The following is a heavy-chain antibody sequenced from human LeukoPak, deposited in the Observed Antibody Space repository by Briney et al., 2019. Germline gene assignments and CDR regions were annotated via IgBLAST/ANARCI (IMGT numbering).Heavy chain of an antibody. D-gene: IGHD2-21*01. CDR1: GGTFSSYA. J-gene: IGHJ4*02. Sequence: GASVKVSCKASGGTFSSYAISWVRQAPGQGLEWMGGIIPIFGAANYAQKFQGRVTITADKSTSTAYMELSSLRSEDTAVYYCARVRSGIQHIVVVGSLDYWGQGTLVTVSS. CDR2: IIPIFGAA. V-gene: IGHV1-69*06. CDR3: ARVRSGIQHIVVVGSLDY.